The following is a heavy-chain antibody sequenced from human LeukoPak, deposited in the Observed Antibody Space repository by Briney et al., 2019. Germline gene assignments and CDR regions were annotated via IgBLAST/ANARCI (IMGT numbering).Heavy chain of an antibody. CDR3: ATSNAGGTDAFDI. CDR1: GFTVSSYY. V-gene: IGHV3-66*01. Sequence: GGSLRLSCAASGFTVSSYYMSWVRQAPGKGLEWVSFTSSGGSTYSADSVRGRFTISRDNSKNTLYLQMNSLRAEDTAVYYCATSNAGGTDAFDIWGRGTMVSVSS. J-gene: IGHJ3*02. CDR2: TSSGGST. D-gene: IGHD3-16*01.